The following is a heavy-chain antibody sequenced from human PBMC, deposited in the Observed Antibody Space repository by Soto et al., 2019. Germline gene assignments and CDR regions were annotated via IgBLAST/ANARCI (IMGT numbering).Heavy chain of an antibody. CDR2: IYYSGST. V-gene: IGHV4-39*01. CDR1: GGSISSRGYY. CDR3: ATSNWFDP. J-gene: IGHJ5*02. Sequence: QLQLQESGPGLVKPSETLSLTCTVSGGSISSRGYYWGWIRQPPGKGLEWIGTIYYSGSTYYNPSLNSRVTISVDTSKTQFSLKLSSVTAADTAVYYCATSNWFDPWGQGTLVTVSS.